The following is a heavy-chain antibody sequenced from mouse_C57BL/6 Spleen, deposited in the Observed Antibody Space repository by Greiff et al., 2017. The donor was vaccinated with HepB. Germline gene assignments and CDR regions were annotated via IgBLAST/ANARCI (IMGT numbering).Heavy chain of an antibody. D-gene: IGHD1-1*01. V-gene: IGHV1-9*01. Sequence: VKLQQSGAELMKPGASVKLSCKATGYTFTGYWIEWVKQRPGHGLEWIGEILPGSGSTNYNEKFKGKATFTADTSSNTAYMQLSSLTTEDSAIYYCATLYYYGSSSFAYWGQGTLVTVSA. CDR2: ILPGSGST. CDR3: ATLYYYGSSSFAY. CDR1: GYTFTGYW. J-gene: IGHJ3*01.